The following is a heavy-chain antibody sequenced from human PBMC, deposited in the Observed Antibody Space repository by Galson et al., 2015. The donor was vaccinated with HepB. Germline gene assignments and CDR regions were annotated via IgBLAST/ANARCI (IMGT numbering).Heavy chain of an antibody. CDR3: ARDQWRIFDY. CDR2: IKDDGSDT. V-gene: IGHV3-7*03. CDR1: GFTFSSFW. D-gene: IGHD2-8*01. Sequence: LRLSCAVSGFTFSSFWMGWVRQAPGKGLEWVANIKDDGSDTYYAASVKGRFTISRDNAKNSLFLQVNSLRVEDTAVYYCARDQWRIFDYWGQGTLATVSS. J-gene: IGHJ4*02.